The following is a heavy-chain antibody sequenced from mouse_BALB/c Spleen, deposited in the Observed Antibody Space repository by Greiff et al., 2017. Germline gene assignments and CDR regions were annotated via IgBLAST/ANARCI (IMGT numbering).Heavy chain of an antibody. CDR2: ISSGGSYT. V-gene: IGHV5-6*02. CDR3: ARRVYDYDGDAMDY. J-gene: IGHJ4*01. D-gene: IGHD2-4*01. CDR1: GFTFSSYG. Sequence: DVMLVESGGDLVKPGGSLKLSCAASGFTFSSYGMSWVRQTPDQRLEWVATISSGGSYTYYPDSVKGRFTISRDNAKNTLYLQMSSLKSEDTAMYYCARRVYDYDGDAMDYWGQGTSVTVSS.